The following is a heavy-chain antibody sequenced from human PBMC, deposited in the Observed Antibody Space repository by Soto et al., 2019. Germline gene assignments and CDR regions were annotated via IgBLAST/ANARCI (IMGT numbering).Heavy chain of an antibody. CDR3: ARGPTVPTTYYYDSSGYGYYFDY. Sequence: ETLSLTCAVYGGSFSGYYWSWIRQPPGKGLEWIGEINHSGSTNYNPSLKSRVTISVDTSKNQFSLKLSSVTAADTAVYYCARGPTVPTTYYYDSSGYGYYFDYWGQGTLVTVYS. CDR1: GGSFSGYY. CDR2: INHSGST. J-gene: IGHJ4*02. D-gene: IGHD3-22*01. V-gene: IGHV4-34*01.